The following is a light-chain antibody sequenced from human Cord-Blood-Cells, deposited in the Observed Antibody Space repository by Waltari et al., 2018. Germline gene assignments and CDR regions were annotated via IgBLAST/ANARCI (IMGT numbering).Light chain of an antibody. Sequence: EIVMTQSPATLSVSPGERATLSCRARQSVSSNLAWYQQKPGQAPRLLIYGASTRATGIPARFSGRGSGREFTLTISSLQSEDFAVYYCQQYNNWPWTFGQGTKVEIK. J-gene: IGKJ1*01. CDR1: QSVSSN. CDR2: GAS. V-gene: IGKV3-15*01. CDR3: QQYNNWPWT.